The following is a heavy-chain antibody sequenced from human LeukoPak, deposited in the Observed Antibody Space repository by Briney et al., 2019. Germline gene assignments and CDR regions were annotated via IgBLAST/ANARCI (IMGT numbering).Heavy chain of an antibody. J-gene: IGHJ4*02. D-gene: IGHD3-22*01. CDR3: ARDYYDSSGYSDY. Sequence: GGSLRLSCAASGFTVSSNYMSWVRQAPGKGLEWVSVIYSGGSTYYADSVKGRFTISRDNSKSTLYLQMNSLRAEDTAVYYCARDYYDSSGYSDYWGQGTLVTVSS. CDR1: GFTVSSNY. CDR2: IYSGGST. V-gene: IGHV3-66*01.